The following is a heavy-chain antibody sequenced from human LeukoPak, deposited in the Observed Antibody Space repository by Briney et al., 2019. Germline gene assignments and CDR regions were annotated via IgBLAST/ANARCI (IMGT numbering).Heavy chain of an antibody. D-gene: IGHD3-10*01. J-gene: IGHJ5*02. CDR3: ASVLLWFGEILDWFDR. CDR2: ISGSGGST. CDR1: GFTFSSYA. Sequence: PGGSLRPSCAASGFTFSSYAMSWVRQAPGKGLEWVSAISGSGGSTYYADSVKGRFTISRDNSKNTLYLQMNSLRAEDTAVYYCASVLLWFGEILDWFDRWGQGTLVTVSS. V-gene: IGHV3-23*01.